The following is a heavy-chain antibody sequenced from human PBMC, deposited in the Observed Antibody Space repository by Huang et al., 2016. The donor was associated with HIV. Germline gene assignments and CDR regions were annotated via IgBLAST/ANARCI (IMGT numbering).Heavy chain of an antibody. CDR3: AKDGADEEWDIDY. D-gene: IGHD1-26*01. CDR1: GFSFSTYG. V-gene: IGHV3-30*18. CDR2: ISYDGSNK. Sequence: VQLVESGGGVVTPGRYLRLACAASGFSFSTYGLHWVRQAPGKGLEWVAVISYDGSNKYYAHSVKGRFTISRDTSENKVYLQMNSLRHEDTAVYYCAKDGADEEWDIDYWGQGTLVTVSS. J-gene: IGHJ4*02.